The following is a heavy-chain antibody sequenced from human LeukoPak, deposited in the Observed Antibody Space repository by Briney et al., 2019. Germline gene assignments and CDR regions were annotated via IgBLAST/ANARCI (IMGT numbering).Heavy chain of an antibody. Sequence: GASVKVSCKATGYTFTSYGISWVRQAPGQGLEWMGWISAYNGNTNYAQKPQGRVTMTTDTSTSTAYMELRSLRSDDTAVYYCVRVLGYYGSSWFDPWGQGTLVTVSS. V-gene: IGHV1-18*01. J-gene: IGHJ5*02. CDR3: VRVLGYYGSSWFDP. CDR2: ISAYNGNT. CDR1: GYTFTSYG. D-gene: IGHD3-10*01.